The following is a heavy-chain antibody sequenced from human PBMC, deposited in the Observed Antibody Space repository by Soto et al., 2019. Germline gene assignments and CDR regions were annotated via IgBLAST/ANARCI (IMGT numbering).Heavy chain of an antibody. CDR1: GYTFTSYD. Sequence: GASVKVSCKASGYTFTSYDINWVRQATGQGLEWMGWMNPNSGNTGYAQKFQGRVTMTRNTSISTAYMELSSLRSEDTAVYYCASLLYQVAVDGPTYYYGMDVWGQGPTVTVSS. CDR3: ASLLYQVAVDGPTYYYGMDV. D-gene: IGHD6-19*01. V-gene: IGHV1-8*01. CDR2: MNPNSGNT. J-gene: IGHJ6*02.